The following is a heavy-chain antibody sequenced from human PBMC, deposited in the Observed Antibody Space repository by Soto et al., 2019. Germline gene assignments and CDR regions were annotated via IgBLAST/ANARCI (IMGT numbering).Heavy chain of an antibody. CDR1: AGSISSGGYY. Sequence: KTSETLSLPCTVSAGSISSGGYYWSWFRQHPGKCLGWIGYIYYSGSTYYNPSLKSRVTISGDTSKNQFSLKLNSVTAADTAVYYCARVPDYYDSSGYPYDYWGQGPMVTVSS. CDR3: ARVPDYYDSSGYPYDY. CDR2: IYYSGST. D-gene: IGHD3-22*01. V-gene: IGHV4-31*03. J-gene: IGHJ4*02.